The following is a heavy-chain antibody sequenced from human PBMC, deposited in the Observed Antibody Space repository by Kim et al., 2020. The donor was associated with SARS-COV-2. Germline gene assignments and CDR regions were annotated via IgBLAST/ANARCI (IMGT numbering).Heavy chain of an antibody. J-gene: IGHJ6*02. CDR1: GFTVSSNY. V-gene: IGHV3-53*01. D-gene: IGHD1-1*01. Sequence: GGSLRLSCAASGFTVSSNYMSWVRQAPGKGLEWVSVIYSGGSTYYADSVKGRFTISRDNSKNTLYLQMNSLRAEDTAVYYCARTTTQSPLEPVGAYYYGMDVWGQGTTVTVSS. CDR3: ARTTTQSPLEPVGAYYYGMDV. CDR2: IYSGGST.